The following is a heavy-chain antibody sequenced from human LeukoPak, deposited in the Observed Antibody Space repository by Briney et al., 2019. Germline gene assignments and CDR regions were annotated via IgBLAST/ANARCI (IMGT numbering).Heavy chain of an antibody. CDR3: ARDPGSTVTRVFDY. J-gene: IGHJ4*02. CDR1: GFTFSSYS. D-gene: IGHD4-17*01. Sequence: GSLRLSCAASGFTFSSYSMNWVRQAPGKGLEWVSAISSSRSYIYYADSVKGRFTISRDNAKNSLFLQMNSLRAEDTAVYYCARDPGSTVTRVFDYWGQGTLVTVSS. V-gene: IGHV3-21*01. CDR2: ISSSRSYI.